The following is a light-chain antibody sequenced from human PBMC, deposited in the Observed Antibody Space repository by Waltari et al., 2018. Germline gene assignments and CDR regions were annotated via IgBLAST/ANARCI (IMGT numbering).Light chain of an antibody. Sequence: SYELTQPPSVSVSPGTTATITRSGNHLGHKIDSWYQHKPGQSPVLVIHEVTKRPSGIPERFSGSTSGHTATLTISGTQAMDEADYYCQTWDITTYVVFGGGTKLTVL. CDR3: QTWDITTYVV. J-gene: IGLJ2*01. CDR2: EVT. V-gene: IGLV3-1*01. CDR1: HLGHKI.